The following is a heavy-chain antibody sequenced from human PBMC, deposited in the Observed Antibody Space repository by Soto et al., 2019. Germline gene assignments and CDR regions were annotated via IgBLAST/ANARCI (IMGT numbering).Heavy chain of an antibody. CDR1: GFTFSDYY. CDR2: ISSSGTST. J-gene: IGHJ4*02. D-gene: IGHD6-19*01. Sequence: QVQLVEAGGDLVKPGGSLRLSCAVSGFTFSDYYMSWIRQAPGKGLEWISYISSSGTSTKYADYVKGRFIISRDNAQNSLFLQMNSLRVEDTAIYYCARDRGAVAGQYFDFWGQGTLVTVSS. CDR3: ARDRGAVAGQYFDF. V-gene: IGHV3-11*05.